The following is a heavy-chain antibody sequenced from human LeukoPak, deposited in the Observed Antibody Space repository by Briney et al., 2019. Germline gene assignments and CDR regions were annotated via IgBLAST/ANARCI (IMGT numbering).Heavy chain of an antibody. Sequence: SETLSLTCTVSGGSISSYYWSWIRQPPGKGLEWIGYIYYSGSTDYNPSLKSRVTISVDTSKNQFSLKLGSVTAADTAVYYCARELGYCSSTSCYAHWFDPWGQGTLVTVSS. J-gene: IGHJ5*02. D-gene: IGHD2-2*01. CDR3: ARELGYCSSTSCYAHWFDP. CDR1: GGSISSYY. CDR2: IYYSGST. V-gene: IGHV4-59*01.